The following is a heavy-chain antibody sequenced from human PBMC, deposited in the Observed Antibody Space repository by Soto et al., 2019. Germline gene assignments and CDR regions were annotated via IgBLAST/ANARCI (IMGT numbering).Heavy chain of an antibody. D-gene: IGHD3-9*01. Sequence: QVQLVQSGAEVKKPGASVKVSCKASGYTFTSYGISWVRQAPGQGLEWMGWISAYNGNTNYAQKFQGRVTMTTDTXXSTAYMELRSLRSDDTAVYYCARAAYEILTGYYRRWGQGTLVTVSS. CDR1: GYTFTSYG. J-gene: IGHJ4*02. V-gene: IGHV1-18*01. CDR2: ISAYNGNT. CDR3: ARAAYEILTGYYRR.